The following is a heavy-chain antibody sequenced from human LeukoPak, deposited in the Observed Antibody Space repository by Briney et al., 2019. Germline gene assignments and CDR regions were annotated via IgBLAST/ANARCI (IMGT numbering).Heavy chain of an antibody. CDR3: ARGIRELNHFDY. J-gene: IGHJ4*02. CDR1: GGSISSSSYY. CDR2: IYYSGST. Sequence: SETLSLTCTVSGGSISSSSYYWGWIRQPPGKGLEWIGSIYYSGSTYYNPSLKSRVTISVDTSKNQFSLKLSSVTAADTAVYYCARGIRELNHFDYWGQGTLVTVSS. D-gene: IGHD1-7*01. V-gene: IGHV4-39*07.